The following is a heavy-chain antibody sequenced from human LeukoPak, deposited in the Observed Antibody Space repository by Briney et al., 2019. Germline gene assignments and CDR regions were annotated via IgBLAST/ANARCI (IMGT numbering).Heavy chain of an antibody. CDR2: ISTSEST. CDR1: RGSISTYY. D-gene: IGHD2-2*01. Sequence: SETLSLTCTISRGSISTYYWSWIRQPPGKGLEWIGYISTSESTNYNPSLKSRVTMSVDTSKNQFSLKLSSVTAADTAVYYCAREAFGVYCSSTSCRGLWFDPWGQGTLVTVSS. J-gene: IGHJ5*02. V-gene: IGHV4-4*09. CDR3: AREAFGVYCSSTSCRGLWFDP.